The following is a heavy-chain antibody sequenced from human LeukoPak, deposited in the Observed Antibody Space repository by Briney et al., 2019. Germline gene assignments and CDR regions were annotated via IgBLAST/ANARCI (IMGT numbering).Heavy chain of an antibody. J-gene: IGHJ4*02. CDR3: ARDFYDSSGYYYGDFDY. V-gene: IGHV4-39*07. D-gene: IGHD3-22*01. CDR1: GGSISSSSYY. CDR2: IYYSGST. Sequence: PSETLSLTCTVSGGSISSSSYYWGWIRQPPGKGLEWIGSIYYSGSTYYNPSLKSRVTISVDTSKNQFSLKLSSVTAADTAVYYCARDFYDSSGYYYGDFDYWGQGTLVTVSS.